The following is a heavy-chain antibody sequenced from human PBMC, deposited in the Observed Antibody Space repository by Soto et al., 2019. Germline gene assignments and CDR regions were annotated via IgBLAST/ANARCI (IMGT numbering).Heavy chain of an antibody. CDR2: FDPEDGET. Sequence: ASVKVSCKVSGYTLTELSMHWVRQAPGKGLEWMGGFDPEDGETIYAQKFQGGVTMTEDTSTDTAYMELSSLRSEDTAVYYCARGTDLFHDYGDYGGLGGMDVWGQGTTVNVS. D-gene: IGHD4-17*01. V-gene: IGHV1-24*01. CDR3: ARGTDLFHDYGDYGGLGGMDV. J-gene: IGHJ6*02. CDR1: GYTLTELS.